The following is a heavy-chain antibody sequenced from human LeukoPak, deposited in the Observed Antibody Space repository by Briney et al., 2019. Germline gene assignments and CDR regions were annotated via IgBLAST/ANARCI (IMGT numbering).Heavy chain of an antibody. D-gene: IGHD6-19*01. J-gene: IGHJ4*02. Sequence: SVKVSCKASGGTFISYAISWVRQAPGQGLEWMGRIIPIFGTANYAQKFQGRVTITTDESTSTAYMELSSLRFEDTAVYYCARSARNRKQWLDEYYFDYWGQGTLVTVSS. CDR2: IIPIFGTA. V-gene: IGHV1-69*05. CDR3: ARSARNRKQWLDEYYFDY. CDR1: GGTFISYA.